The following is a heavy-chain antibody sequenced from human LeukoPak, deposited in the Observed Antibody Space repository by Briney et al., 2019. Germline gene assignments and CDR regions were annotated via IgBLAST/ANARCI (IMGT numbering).Heavy chain of an antibody. CDR3: ARDSSGYYYGY. J-gene: IGHJ4*02. D-gene: IGHD3-22*01. Sequence: ASVKVSCKASGYTFTTYGIIWVRQAPGQGLEWMGWISAYNGYTNYAQNFQGRVTMTTDTSTSTAYMELRSLRSDDTAVYYCARDSSGYYYGYWGQGTLVTVCS. CDR1: GYTFTTYG. CDR2: ISAYNGYT. V-gene: IGHV1-18*01.